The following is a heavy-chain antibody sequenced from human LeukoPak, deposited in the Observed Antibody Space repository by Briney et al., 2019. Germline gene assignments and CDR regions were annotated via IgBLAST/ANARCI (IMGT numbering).Heavy chain of an antibody. V-gene: IGHV3-30*03. D-gene: IGHD3-10*01. Sequence: PGRSLRLSCAASGFTFSSYGMHWVRQAPGKGLEWVAVISYDGSNKYYADSVKGRFTISRDNSKNTLYLQMNGLRAEDTAVYYCARVRLLSSNWFDPWGQGTLVTISS. CDR1: GFTFSSYG. CDR2: ISYDGSNK. J-gene: IGHJ5*02. CDR3: ARVRLLSSNWFDP.